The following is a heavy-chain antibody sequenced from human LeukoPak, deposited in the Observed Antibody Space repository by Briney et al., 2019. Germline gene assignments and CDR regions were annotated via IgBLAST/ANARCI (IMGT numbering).Heavy chain of an antibody. V-gene: IGHV1-18*01. CDR3: ARSYNWNSYRFDY. CDR2: ISAYNGST. CDR1: VYTFTSYG. D-gene: IGHD1-7*01. J-gene: IGHJ4*02. Sequence: GASVKVSCKASVYTFTSYGISWVRQAPGQGLECMGWISAYNGSTNYAQTLQGRVTMTTDTSTSTAYMELRSLRSDDTAVYYCARSYNWNSYRFDYWGQGTLVTVSS.